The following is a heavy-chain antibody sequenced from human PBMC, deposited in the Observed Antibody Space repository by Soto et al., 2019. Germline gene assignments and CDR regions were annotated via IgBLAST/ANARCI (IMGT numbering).Heavy chain of an antibody. V-gene: IGHV3-9*01. J-gene: IGHJ4*02. CDR2: ITWNSGNI. Sequence: DVQLVESGGGLVQPGRSLRLSCAASGLTFDDYAMHWVRQAPGKGLEWVSGITWNSGNIGYADSVKGRFTISRDNAKNSLYLQMSSLRAEDTALYYCTKLVGFCSSATCYEYFFDFWGQGTQVTVSS. CDR1: GLTFDDYA. CDR3: TKLVGFCSSATCYEYFFDF. D-gene: IGHD2-2*01.